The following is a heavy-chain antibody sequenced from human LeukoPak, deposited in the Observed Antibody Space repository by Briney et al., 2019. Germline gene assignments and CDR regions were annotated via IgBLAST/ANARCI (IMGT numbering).Heavy chain of an antibody. J-gene: IGHJ4*02. CDR3: ARGGTYYYDSSGYFY. CDR2: ISAYNGNT. D-gene: IGHD3-22*01. V-gene: IGHV1-18*01. CDR1: GYTFTSYG. Sequence: ASVKVSSKASGYTFTSYGISWVRQAPGQGLEWMGWISAYNGNTNYAQKLQGRVTMTTDTSTSTAYMELRSLRSDDTAVYYCARGGTYYYDSSGYFYWGQGTLVTVSS.